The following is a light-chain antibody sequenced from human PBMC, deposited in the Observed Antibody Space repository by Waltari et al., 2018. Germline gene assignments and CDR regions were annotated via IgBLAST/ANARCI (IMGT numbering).Light chain of an antibody. J-gene: IGLJ3*02. CDR3: AAWDDSFNGML. CDR2: SND. CDR1: NSNIGNNH. Sequence: QSVLTQPPSASGTPGQRVTISCSGSNSNIGNNHVPWYQHLPGTAPSLLVYSNDQRPSGIPARFSGSKSGTSASLAISGLQSDDESDYFCAAWDDSFNGMLFGGGTHLTVL. V-gene: IGLV1-44*01.